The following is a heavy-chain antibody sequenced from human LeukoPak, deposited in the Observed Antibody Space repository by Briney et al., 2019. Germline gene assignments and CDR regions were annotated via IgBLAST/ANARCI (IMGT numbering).Heavy chain of an antibody. CDR1: GFTFSSYA. CDR2: ISGSGGST. CDR3: AKRSYTGIFGVVLESTRTPNDAFDI. D-gene: IGHD3-3*01. V-gene: IGHV3-23*01. Sequence: GWSLRLSCAASGFTFSSYAMSWVRQAPGKGLEWVSAISGSGGSTYYADSVKGRFTISRDNSKNTLYLQMNSLRAEDTAVYYCAKRSYTGIFGVVLESTRTPNDAFDIWGQGTMVTVSS. J-gene: IGHJ3*02.